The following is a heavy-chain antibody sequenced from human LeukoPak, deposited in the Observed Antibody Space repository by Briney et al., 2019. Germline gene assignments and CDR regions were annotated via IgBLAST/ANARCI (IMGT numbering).Heavy chain of an antibody. V-gene: IGHV1-69*13. CDR3: ARANYYDSSGYPDY. CDR1: GGTFSSYA. CDR2: IIPIFGTA. D-gene: IGHD3-22*01. Sequence: ASVKVSCKASGGTFSSYAISWVRQAPGQGLEWMGGIIPIFGTANYAQKFQGRVTITADESTSTAYMELSSLRSEDTAVYYCARANYYDSSGYPDYWGQGTLVTVSS. J-gene: IGHJ4*02.